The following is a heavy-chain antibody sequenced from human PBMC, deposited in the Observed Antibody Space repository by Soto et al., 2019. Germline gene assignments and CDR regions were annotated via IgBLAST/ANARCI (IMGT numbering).Heavy chain of an antibody. CDR3: ARVEYSDVVYYYYMDV. V-gene: IGHV3-7*01. CDR1: GFTFSSYW. Sequence: PGGSLRLSCAASGFTFSSYWMSWVRQAPGKGLEWVANIKQDGSEKYYVDSVKGRFTISRDNAKNSLYLQMNSLRAEDTAVYYCARVEYSDVVYYYYMDVWGKGTTVTVSS. CDR2: IKQDGSEK. D-gene: IGHD5-18*01. J-gene: IGHJ6*03.